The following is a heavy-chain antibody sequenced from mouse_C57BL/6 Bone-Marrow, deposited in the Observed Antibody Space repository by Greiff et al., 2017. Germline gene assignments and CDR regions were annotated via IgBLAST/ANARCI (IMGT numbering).Heavy chain of an antibody. CDR1: GFTFSDYY. CDR2: ISNGGGST. J-gene: IGHJ3*01. Sequence: EVMLVESGGGLVQPGGSLKLSCAASGFTFSDYYMYWVRQTPEKRLEWVAYISNGGGSTYYPDTVKGRFTISRDNAKNTLYLQMSRLKSEDTAMYYCAGSFFAYWGQGTLVTVSA. D-gene: IGHD1-1*02. V-gene: IGHV5-12*01. CDR3: AGSFFAY.